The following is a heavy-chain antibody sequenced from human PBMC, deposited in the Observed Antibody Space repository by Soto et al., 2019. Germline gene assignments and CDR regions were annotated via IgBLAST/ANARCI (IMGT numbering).Heavy chain of an antibody. CDR3: AHSRCGGDCLQSSSSHYYYGMDV. J-gene: IGHJ6*02. V-gene: IGHV2-5*02. D-gene: IGHD2-21*02. CDR2: IYWDDDK. CDR1: GFSLSTSGVG. Sequence: QITLKESGPTLVRPTQTLTLTCTFSGFSLSTSGVGVGWIRQPPGKALEWLALIYWDDDKRYSPSLKSRLTSTQDTPTNQVVLTMTNMDPVDTATYYCAHSRCGGDCLQSSSSHYYYGMDVWGQGTTVTVSS.